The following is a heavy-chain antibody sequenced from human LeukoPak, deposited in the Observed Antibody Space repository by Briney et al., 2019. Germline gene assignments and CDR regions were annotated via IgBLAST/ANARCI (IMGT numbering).Heavy chain of an antibody. Sequence: SETLSLTCTVSGGSISSYYWSWIRQPPGKGLEWIGYIYYSGSTNYNPALKSRVTVSVDTSKNQFSLKLSSVTAADTAVYYCARQRGRWDSFDYGGQGTLVTVSS. D-gene: IGHD1-26*01. CDR2: IYYSGST. J-gene: IGHJ4*02. V-gene: IGHV4-59*08. CDR1: GGSISSYY. CDR3: ARQRGRWDSFDY.